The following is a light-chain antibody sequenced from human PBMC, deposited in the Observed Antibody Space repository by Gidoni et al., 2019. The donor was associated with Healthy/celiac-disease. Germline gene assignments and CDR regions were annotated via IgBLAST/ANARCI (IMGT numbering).Light chain of an antibody. V-gene: IGLV1-47*02. CDR2: SNN. CDR1: SANIGSNY. J-gene: IGLJ3*02. Sequence: QPVLTQPPSASGTPGQRATIPCSGSSANIGSNYVYLYQQLPGTAPKLLIYSNNQRPSGGPDRFSGSKSGTSASLASSGLRSEDEADYYCAAWDDSLSGRGVFGGGTKLTVL. CDR3: AAWDDSLSGRGV.